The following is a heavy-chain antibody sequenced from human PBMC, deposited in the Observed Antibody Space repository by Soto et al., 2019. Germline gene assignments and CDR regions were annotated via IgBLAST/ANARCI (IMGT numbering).Heavy chain of an antibody. CDR2: ISSSSSTI. V-gene: IGHV3-48*02. J-gene: IGHJ4*02. CDR1: GFTFSSYS. Sequence: GGSLRLSCAASGFTFSSYSMNWVRQAPGKGLEWVSYISSSSSTIYYANSVKGRITISRVTAKNSLFLQMNSLSDDTTAVYCCSRDQEIALAGFFDYWGQGTLVTVSS. CDR3: SRDQEIALAGFFDY. D-gene: IGHD6-19*01.